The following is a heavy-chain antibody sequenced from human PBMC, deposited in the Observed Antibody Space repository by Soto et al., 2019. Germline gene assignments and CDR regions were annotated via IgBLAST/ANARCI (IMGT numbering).Heavy chain of an antibody. CDR2: ISYDGSNK. J-gene: IGHJ5*02. V-gene: IGHV3-30-3*01. CDR1: GFTFSSYA. D-gene: IGHD6-19*01. CDR3: ARVRRPAPVAGTPPWFDP. Sequence: QVQLVESGGGVVQPGRSLRLSCAASGFTFSSYAMHWVRQAPGKGLEWVAVISYDGSNKYYADSVKGRFTISRDNSKNTLYLQMNRLRAEDTAVYYCARVRRPAPVAGTPPWFDPWGQGTLVTVSS.